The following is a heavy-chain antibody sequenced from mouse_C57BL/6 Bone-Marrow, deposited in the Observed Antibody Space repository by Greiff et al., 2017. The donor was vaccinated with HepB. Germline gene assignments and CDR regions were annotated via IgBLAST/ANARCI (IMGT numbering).Heavy chain of an antibody. V-gene: IGHV5-17*01. J-gene: IGHJ3*01. CDR3: ANDGYQAWFAY. Sequence: EVKVVESGGGLVKPGGSLKLSCAASGFTFSDYGMHWVRQAPEKGLEWVAYISSGSSTIYYADTVKGRFTISRNNAKNTLFLQMTSLRSEDTAMYYCANDGYQAWFAYWGQGTLVTVSA. CDR1: GFTFSDYG. CDR2: ISSGSSTI. D-gene: IGHD2-3*01.